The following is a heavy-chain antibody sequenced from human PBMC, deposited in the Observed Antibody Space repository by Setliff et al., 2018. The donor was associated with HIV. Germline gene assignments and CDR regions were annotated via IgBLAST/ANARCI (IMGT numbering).Heavy chain of an antibody. Sequence: GGSLRLSCAASGFTFSSYAMSWVRQAPGKGLEWVSAISGSGRSTYDADSVKGRFTISRDHSKNTLYLQMNSLRAEDTAVYYCAKDRRLPISLGLFDYWGQGTLVTVSS. D-gene: IGHD5-18*01. V-gene: IGHV3-23*01. J-gene: IGHJ4*02. CDR1: GFTFSSYA. CDR2: ISGSGRST. CDR3: AKDRRLPISLGLFDY.